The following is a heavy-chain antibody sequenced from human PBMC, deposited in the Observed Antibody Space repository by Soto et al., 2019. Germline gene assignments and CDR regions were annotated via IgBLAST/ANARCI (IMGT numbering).Heavy chain of an antibody. CDR1: GFTFNTYG. Sequence: GGSLRLSCAASGFTFNTYGMHWVRQAPGRGLEWVAVIWYDGSIKYYADSVKGRFTISRDNSKNTMYLQMDSLRAEDTAVYYCARIDCTGGSCRPYAYYDMDVWGQGTTVTVSS. CDR3: ARIDCTGGSCRPYAYYDMDV. CDR2: IWYDGSIK. J-gene: IGHJ6*02. D-gene: IGHD2-15*01. V-gene: IGHV3-33*01.